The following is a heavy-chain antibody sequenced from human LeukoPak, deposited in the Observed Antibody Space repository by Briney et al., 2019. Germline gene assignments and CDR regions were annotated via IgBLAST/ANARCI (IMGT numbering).Heavy chain of an antibody. CDR3: ARETSGYYYKSYFDY. CDR1: GFTFSNSW. CDR2: INTDGSRT. J-gene: IGHJ4*02. Sequence: GGSLRLSCAASGFTFSNSWMHWVRQAPGKGLVWVSRINTDGSRTNYADSVKGRFTISRDNTKNTLYLQMSSLRAEDTAVYYCARETSGYYYKSYFDYWGQGTLVTVSS. D-gene: IGHD3-22*01. V-gene: IGHV3-74*01.